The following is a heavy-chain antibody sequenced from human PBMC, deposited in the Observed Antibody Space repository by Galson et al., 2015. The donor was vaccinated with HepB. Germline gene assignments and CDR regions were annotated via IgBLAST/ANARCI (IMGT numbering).Heavy chain of an antibody. Sequence: QSGAEVKKPGESLRISCKGSGYSFTSYWISWVRQMPGKGLEWMGRIDPSDSYTNYSPSFQGHVTISADKSISTAYLQWSSLKASDTAMYYCARRIIENYGSGSKYGMDVWGQGTTVTVSS. CDR1: GYSFTSYW. V-gene: IGHV5-10-1*01. J-gene: IGHJ6*02. CDR2: IDPSDSYT. D-gene: IGHD3-10*01. CDR3: ARRIIENYGSGSKYGMDV.